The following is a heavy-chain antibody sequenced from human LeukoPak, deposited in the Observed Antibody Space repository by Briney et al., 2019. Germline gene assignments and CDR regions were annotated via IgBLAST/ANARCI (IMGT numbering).Heavy chain of an antibody. CDR2: IWYDGSNK. Sequence: PGGSLRLSCAASGFTFSSYGMNWVRQAPGKGLEWVAVIWYDGSNKYFADSVKGRFTISRDNSKNALYLQMNSLRAEDTAVYYCSSSYYYDSIDYWGQGTLVTVSS. CDR3: SSSYYYDSIDY. J-gene: IGHJ4*02. V-gene: IGHV3-33*01. CDR1: GFTFSSYG. D-gene: IGHD3-22*01.